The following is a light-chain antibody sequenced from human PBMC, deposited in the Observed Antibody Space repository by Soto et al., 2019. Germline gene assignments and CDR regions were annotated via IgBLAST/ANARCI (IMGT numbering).Light chain of an antibody. CDR1: QSISGW. CDR2: KAS. Sequence: DIQMTQSPSTLSASVGDRVTITCRASQSISGWLAWYQQKPGKVPKLLIYKASSLESGVPSRFSGSGSGTEFTLTISSLQPDDVATYQGFTFGPGTKVDIK. CDR3: FT. V-gene: IGKV1-5*03. J-gene: IGKJ3*01.